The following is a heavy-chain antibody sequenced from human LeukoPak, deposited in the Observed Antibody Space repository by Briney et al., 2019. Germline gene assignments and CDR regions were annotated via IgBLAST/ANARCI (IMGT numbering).Heavy chain of an antibody. CDR3: AKVLSGSQDY. J-gene: IGHJ4*02. CDR1: GLTFSSYA. Sequence: GGSLRLSCAASGLTFSSYAMSWVRQAPGKGLEWVSTIGGGGESTYYADSVKGRFTISRASSKNTVYLQMNSLRAEDTAVYYCAKVLSGSQDYWGQGTLVTVFS. D-gene: IGHD1-26*01. V-gene: IGHV3-23*01. CDR2: IGGGGEST.